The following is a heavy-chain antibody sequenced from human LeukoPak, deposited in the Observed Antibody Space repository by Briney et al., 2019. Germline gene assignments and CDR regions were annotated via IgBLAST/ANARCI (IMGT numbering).Heavy chain of an antibody. CDR2: IYYSGST. V-gene: IGHV4-30-4*08. D-gene: IGHD4-17*01. CDR1: GGSINSYY. CDR3: AREAGGDYFDWFDP. J-gene: IGHJ5*02. Sequence: SETLSLTCTVSGGSINSYYWTWIRQPPGKGLEWIGYIYYSGSTYYNPSLKSRVTISVDTSKNQFSLKLSSVTAADTAVYYCAREAGGDYFDWFDPWGQGTLVTVSS.